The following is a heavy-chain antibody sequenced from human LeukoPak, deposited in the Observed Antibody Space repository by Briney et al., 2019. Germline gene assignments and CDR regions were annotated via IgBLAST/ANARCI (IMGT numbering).Heavy chain of an antibody. CDR1: GFTFSSYG. V-gene: IGHV3-33*01. D-gene: IGHD3-3*01. CDR2: IWYDGSNK. Sequence: GGSLRLSCAASGFTFSSYGMHWVRQAPGNGLEWVAVIWYDGSNKYHADSVKGRFTISRDNSKNTLYLQMNSLRAEDTAVYYCAREGSVLRFLEWSMLHNGMDVWGQGTTVTVSS. CDR3: AREGSVLRFLEWSMLHNGMDV. J-gene: IGHJ6*02.